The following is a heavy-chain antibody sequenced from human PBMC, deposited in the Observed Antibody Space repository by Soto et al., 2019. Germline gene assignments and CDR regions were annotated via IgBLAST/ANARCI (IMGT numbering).Heavy chain of an antibody. V-gene: IGHV3-23*01. CDR1: GFTFSSYA. D-gene: IGHD3-10*01. CDR3: AKSKGYGSGNDYYYYGMDV. J-gene: IGHJ6*02. Sequence: GGSLRLSCAASGFTFSSYAMSWVRQAPGKGLEWVSAISGSGGSTYYADSVKGPFTISRDNSKNTLYLQMNSLRAEDTAVYYCAKSKGYGSGNDYYYYGMDVWGQGTTVTVSS. CDR2: ISGSGGST.